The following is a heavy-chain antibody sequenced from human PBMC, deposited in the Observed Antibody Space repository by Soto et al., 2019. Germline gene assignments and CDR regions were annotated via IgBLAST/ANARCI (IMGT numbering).Heavy chain of an antibody. CDR2: IYNSGST. CDR1: GDSISNYY. V-gene: IGHV4-59*01. J-gene: IGHJ6*03. Sequence: SETLSLTCTVSGDSISNYYWSWIRQPPGKGLEWIGYIYNSGSTNYNPSLKSRVTISVDTSKNHFSLKLSSVTAADTAVYYCARARGYSYGYGYYYYMDVWGKGTTVTVSS. CDR3: ARARGYSYGYGYYYYMDV. D-gene: IGHD5-18*01.